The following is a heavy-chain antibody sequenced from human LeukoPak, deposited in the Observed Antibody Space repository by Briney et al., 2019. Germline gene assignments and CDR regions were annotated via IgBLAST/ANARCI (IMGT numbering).Heavy chain of an antibody. D-gene: IGHD3-16*02. CDR1: GFTFSSYS. CDR2: ISSSSSYI. CDR3: ARDVSRSSPPLYYMDV. Sequence: AGSLRLSCAASGFTFSSYSMSWVRQAPGKGLEWVSSISSSSSYIYYADSVKGRFTISRDNAKNSLYLQMNSLRAEDTAVYYCARDVSRSSPPLYYMDVWGKGTTVTVSS. V-gene: IGHV3-21*01. J-gene: IGHJ6*03.